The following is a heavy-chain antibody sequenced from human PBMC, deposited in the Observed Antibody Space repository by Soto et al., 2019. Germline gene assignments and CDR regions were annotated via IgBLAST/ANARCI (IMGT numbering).Heavy chain of an antibody. Sequence: SVKVSCKASGGSYSTYTITWVRQAPGQGLEWMGRVIPILGVVNYAQKFQGRVTITADESTSTAYMELSSLRSEDTAVYYCARTITIFGVVIYYYGMDVWGQGTTVTVSS. CDR1: GGSYSTYT. V-gene: IGHV1-69*02. CDR2: VIPILGVV. D-gene: IGHD3-3*01. CDR3: ARTITIFGVVIYYYGMDV. J-gene: IGHJ6*02.